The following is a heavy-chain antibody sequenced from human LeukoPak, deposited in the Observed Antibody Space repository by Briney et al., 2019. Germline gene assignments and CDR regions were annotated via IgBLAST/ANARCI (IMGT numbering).Heavy chain of an antibody. V-gene: IGHV3-11*01. J-gene: IGHJ4*02. Sequence: GGSLRLSCAASGFTFSDYYMSWIRQAPGKGLEWVSYISSSGSTIYYADSVKGRFTISRDNSKNTLFLQMNSLRAEDTAVYYCARGHWFAHLDYWGQGTLVTVSS. CDR3: ARGHWFAHLDY. CDR1: GFTFSDYY. D-gene: IGHD3-9*01. CDR2: ISSSGSTI.